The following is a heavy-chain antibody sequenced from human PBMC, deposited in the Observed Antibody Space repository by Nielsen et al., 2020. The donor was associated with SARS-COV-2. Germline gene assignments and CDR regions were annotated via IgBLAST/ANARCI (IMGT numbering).Heavy chain of an antibody. V-gene: IGHV4-4*07. CDR1: GGSFSGYY. Sequence: SETLSLTCAVYGGSFSGYYWSWIRQPAGKGLEWIGRIYTSGSTNYNPSLKSRVTISVDTSKNQFSLKLSSVTAADTAVYYCAREGLRTVWGQGTMVTVSS. CDR3: AREGLRTV. CDR2: IYTSGST. D-gene: IGHD4-17*01. J-gene: IGHJ3*01.